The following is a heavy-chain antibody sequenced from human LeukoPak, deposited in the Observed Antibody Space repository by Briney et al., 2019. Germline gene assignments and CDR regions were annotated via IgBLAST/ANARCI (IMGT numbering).Heavy chain of an antibody. CDR2: IYTSGST. Sequence: SETLSLTCTVSGVSISSYYWTWIRQSAGRGLEWIGRIYTSGSTYYNPSLKSRVSMSVDTSKNQLSLKLSSVTAADTAVYYCARGRYSYGPQSYDYMDVWGKGTTVTISS. CDR1: GVSISSYY. V-gene: IGHV4-4*07. D-gene: IGHD5-18*01. J-gene: IGHJ6*03. CDR3: ARGRYSYGPQSYDYMDV.